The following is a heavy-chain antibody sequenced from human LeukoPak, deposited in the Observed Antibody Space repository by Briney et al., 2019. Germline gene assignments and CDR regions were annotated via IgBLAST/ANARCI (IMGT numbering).Heavy chain of an antibody. J-gene: IGHJ3*01. Sequence: GRSLRLSCAASGFTFSSYGMHWVRQAPGKGLEWVAVIWYDGSNKYYADSVKGRFTISRDNSKNTLYLQMNSLRAEDTAVYYCAKDPRYSSSGMGNWGQGTTVTVSS. D-gene: IGHD6-6*01. CDR2: IWYDGSNK. CDR1: GFTFSSYG. CDR3: AKDPRYSSSGMGN. V-gene: IGHV3-33*06.